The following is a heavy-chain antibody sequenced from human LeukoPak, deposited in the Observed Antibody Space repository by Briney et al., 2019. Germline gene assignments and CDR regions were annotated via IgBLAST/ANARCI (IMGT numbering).Heavy chain of an antibody. CDR3: ARSRRVLAAAGDKPYDY. CDR2: ISYDGSNK. Sequence: GGSLRLSCAASGFTFSSYAMHWVRQAPGKGLEWVAVISYDGSNKYYADSVKGRFTISRDNSKNTLYLQMNSLRAEDTAVYYCARSRRVLAAAGDKPYDYWGQGTLVTVSS. CDR1: GFTFSSYA. D-gene: IGHD6-13*01. V-gene: IGHV3-30-3*01. J-gene: IGHJ4*02.